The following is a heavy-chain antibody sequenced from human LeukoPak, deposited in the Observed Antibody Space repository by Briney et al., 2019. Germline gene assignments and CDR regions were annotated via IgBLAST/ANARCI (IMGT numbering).Heavy chain of an antibody. CDR2: ISSSSSTI. CDR1: GFTFSSYS. Sequence: PGGSLRLSCVASGFTFSSYSMNWVRQAPGKGLEWVSHISSSSSTIYYADSVKGRFTISRDNAKNSLYLQMNSLRAEDTAVYYCARDLSQLGNAFDIWGQGTMVTVSS. D-gene: IGHD6-6*01. CDR3: ARDLSQLGNAFDI. V-gene: IGHV3-48*04. J-gene: IGHJ3*02.